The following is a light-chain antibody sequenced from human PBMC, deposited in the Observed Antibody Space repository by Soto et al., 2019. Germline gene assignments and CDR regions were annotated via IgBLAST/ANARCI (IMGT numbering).Light chain of an antibody. CDR3: QQYGSSPRT. CDR2: GAS. Sequence: EIVLTQSPRTLSLSPGERATLSCRASQSVSSSYLAWYQQKPGQAPRLLIYGASSRATGIPDRFSGSGSGIDFTLTISRLEPDDFAVYYCQQYGSSPRTFGQGTKVDIK. CDR1: QSVSSSY. V-gene: IGKV3-20*01. J-gene: IGKJ1*01.